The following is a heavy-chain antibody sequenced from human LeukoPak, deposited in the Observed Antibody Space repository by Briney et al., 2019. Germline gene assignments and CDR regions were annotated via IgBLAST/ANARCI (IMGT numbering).Heavy chain of an antibody. V-gene: IGHV3-33*01. CDR2: IWYDGSNK. J-gene: IGHJ1*01. D-gene: IGHD5-24*01. CDR1: GFTFSSYC. CDR3: ARGDGYNDAEYLQH. Sequence: GRSLRLSCAASGFTFSSYCMHWVRQAPGKWLGWVAVIWYDGSNKYYGGSVKGRFTISRDNSKKTLYLHMNSLRVEDTAVYYCARGDGYNDAEYLQHWGQGTLVTVS.